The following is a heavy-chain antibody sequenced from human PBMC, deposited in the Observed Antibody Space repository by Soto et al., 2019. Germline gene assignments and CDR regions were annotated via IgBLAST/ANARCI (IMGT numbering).Heavy chain of an antibody. D-gene: IGHD1-26*01. Sequence: QVLLVQSGAERKKPGSSVKVSCKTSGGTFSNDAFSWVRQAPGQGIEWMGGIIPLFGPANYAARFRGRVTITADESASTVYLEVTSLTSEDTAMYYCTRYVIGEMYIIGYWDLWGPGTLITVSS. J-gene: IGHJ5*02. CDR2: IIPLFGPA. V-gene: IGHV1-69*01. CDR3: TRYVIGEMYIIGYWDL. CDR1: GGTFSNDA.